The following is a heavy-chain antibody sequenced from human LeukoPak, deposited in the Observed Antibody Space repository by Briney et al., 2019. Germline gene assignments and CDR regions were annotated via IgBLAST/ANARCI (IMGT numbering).Heavy chain of an antibody. D-gene: IGHD1-26*01. V-gene: IGHV1-69*01. Sequence: GASVKVSCKASGGTFSSYAISWVRQAPGQGLEWMGGIIPIFGTANYAQKFQGRVTITADESTSTAYMELSSLRSEDTAVYYCARVRGSYYDFDYWGQGTLVTVSS. CDR1: GGTFSSYA. J-gene: IGHJ4*02. CDR3: ARVRGSYYDFDY. CDR2: IIPIFGTA.